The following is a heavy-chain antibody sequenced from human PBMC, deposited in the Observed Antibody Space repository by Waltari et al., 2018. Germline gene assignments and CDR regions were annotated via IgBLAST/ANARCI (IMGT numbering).Heavy chain of an antibody. CDR3: ATQGAFYSGYDRARWFDP. CDR1: GYTLTELS. D-gene: IGHD5-12*01. V-gene: IGHV1-24*01. J-gene: IGHJ5*02. Sequence: QVQLVQSGAEVKKPGASVKVSCKVSGYTLTELSMHWVRQAPGKGLEWMGGFEPEEGETTYEQKFQGRVTMTEDTSTDTAYMELSSLRSEDTAVYYCATQGAFYSGYDRARWFDPWGQGTLVTVSS. CDR2: FEPEEGET.